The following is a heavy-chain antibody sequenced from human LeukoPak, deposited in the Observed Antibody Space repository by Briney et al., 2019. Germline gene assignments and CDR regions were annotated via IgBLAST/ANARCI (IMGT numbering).Heavy chain of an antibody. CDR2: IYHSGST. D-gene: IGHD3-22*01. V-gene: IGHV4-38-2*02. J-gene: IGHJ4*02. CDR3: ARDYDSSGYLPNYFDY. CDR1: GYSISSGYY. Sequence: SETLSLTCTVSGYSISSGYYWGWIRQPPGKGLEWIGIIYHSGSTYYNPSLKSRVTISVDTSKNQFSLKLSSVIAADTGVYYCARDYDSSGYLPNYFDYWGQGTLVTVSS.